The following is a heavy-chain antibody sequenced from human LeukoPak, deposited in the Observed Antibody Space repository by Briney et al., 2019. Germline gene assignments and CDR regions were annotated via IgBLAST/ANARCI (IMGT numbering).Heavy chain of an antibody. V-gene: IGHV3-23*01. CDR1: GFTFGNDA. Sequence: GGSLRLSCAAPGFTFGNDAMNWVRQAPGRGLEWVSAISGSGSSTYNADSVKGRFTISRDNSKNTLYLQLNSLRAEDTAIYYCARDNWELDAFDIWGQGTMVTVSS. J-gene: IGHJ3*02. CDR2: ISGSGSST. D-gene: IGHD1-7*01. CDR3: ARDNWELDAFDI.